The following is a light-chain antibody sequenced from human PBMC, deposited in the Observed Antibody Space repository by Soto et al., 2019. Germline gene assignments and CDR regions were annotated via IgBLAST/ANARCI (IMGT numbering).Light chain of an antibody. CDR3: QQYNNYWT. CDR1: QSISSW. J-gene: IGKJ1*01. CDR2: KAS. V-gene: IGKV1-5*03. Sequence: IQMTQSPSTLSASVGYRVTITCRAIQSISSWLAGYQQKPGKAPKLLIYKASSLESGVSSRFSGSGSGTDFTLTISSLPHDDFATYYCQQYNNYWTFGQGTKVEIK.